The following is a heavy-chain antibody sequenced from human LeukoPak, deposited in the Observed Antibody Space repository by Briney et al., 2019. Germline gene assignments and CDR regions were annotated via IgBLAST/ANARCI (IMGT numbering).Heavy chain of an antibody. CDR3: AKQTVTYREDYGMDV. V-gene: IGHV3-23*01. J-gene: IGHJ6*02. D-gene: IGHD4-17*01. Sequence: QPGGSLRLSCAASGYSFTNYAMSWIRQAPARGPEWVSSLRGGGETFYADSVKGRFTISRDNSKNTQYLQMNSLRAEDTAVYYCAKQTVTYREDYGMDVWGQGTTVTVSS. CDR1: GYSFTNYA. CDR2: LRGGGET.